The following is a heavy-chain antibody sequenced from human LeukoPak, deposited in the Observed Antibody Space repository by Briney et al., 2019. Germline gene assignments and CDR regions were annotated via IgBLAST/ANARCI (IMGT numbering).Heavy chain of an antibody. CDR1: GYTFTGYY. J-gene: IGHJ3*02. D-gene: IGHD6-13*01. CDR2: INPNSGGT. V-gene: IGHV1-2*02. CDR3: ARRESSSWYTSHGAFDI. Sequence: ASVKVSCKASGYTFTGYYMHWVRQAPGPGREWMGWINPNSGGTNYAQKFQGRVTMTRDTSISTAYMEPSRLRSDDTAVYYCARRESSSWYTSHGAFDIWGQGTMVTVSS.